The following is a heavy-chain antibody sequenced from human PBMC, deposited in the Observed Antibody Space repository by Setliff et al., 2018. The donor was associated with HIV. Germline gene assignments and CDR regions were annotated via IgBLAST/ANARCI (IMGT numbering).Heavy chain of an antibody. CDR2: INHSGST. V-gene: IGHV4-34*01. D-gene: IGHD4-17*01. CDR1: GGSSSDYY. J-gene: IGHJ6*02. Sequence: LSLTCAVYGGSSSDYYWSWIRQPPGKGLEWIGEINHSGSTNYNPSLKSRVTISVDTSKNQFSLKLSSVTAADTAVYYCARATVTVDFYYYGLDVWGQGTTVTVSS. CDR3: ARATVTVDFYYYGLDV.